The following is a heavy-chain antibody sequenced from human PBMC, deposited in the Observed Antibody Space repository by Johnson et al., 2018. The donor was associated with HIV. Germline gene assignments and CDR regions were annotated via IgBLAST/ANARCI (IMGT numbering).Heavy chain of an antibody. Sequence: QVQLVESGGGVVQPGRSLILSCAASGFTFSSYGMHWVRQAPGKGLEWVAVIWYDGSNKYYADSVKGRFTISRDNSKNTLYLQMNSLRAEDTAVYYCAKDRAIYSSRAVVAFYIWGQGTMVTVSS. CDR3: AKDRAIYSSRAVVAFYI. CDR1: GFTFSSYG. D-gene: IGHD6-13*01. V-gene: IGHV3-33*06. J-gene: IGHJ3*02. CDR2: IWYDGSNK.